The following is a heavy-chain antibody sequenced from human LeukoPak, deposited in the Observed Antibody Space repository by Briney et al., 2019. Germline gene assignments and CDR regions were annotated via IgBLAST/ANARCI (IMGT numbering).Heavy chain of an antibody. CDR1: GFTVSNNY. Sequence: GGSLRLSCAASGFTVSNNYMSWVRPAPGEGLGWVSVIYRGGGTYYADSVKGRFTISRDKSKNTLFVQMNSLRAEDTAGYYCARYNYDSSGYYNYWGQGTLVTVSS. CDR2: IYRGGGT. CDR3: ARYNYDSSGYYNY. J-gene: IGHJ4*02. V-gene: IGHV3-66*01. D-gene: IGHD3-22*01.